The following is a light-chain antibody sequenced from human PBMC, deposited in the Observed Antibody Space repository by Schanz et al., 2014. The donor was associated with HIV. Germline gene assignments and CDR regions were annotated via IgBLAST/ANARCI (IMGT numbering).Light chain of an antibody. Sequence: EIVMTQSPATLYVSPGEGATLSCRASQSISNNLAWYQHKPGQAPRLLIYGASSRATGIPDRFSGSGSGTDFTLTISRLEPEDFAVYYCQQRSNWPPFTFGPGTKVDIK. V-gene: IGKV3D-20*02. CDR1: QSISNN. CDR2: GAS. CDR3: QQRSNWPPFT. J-gene: IGKJ3*01.